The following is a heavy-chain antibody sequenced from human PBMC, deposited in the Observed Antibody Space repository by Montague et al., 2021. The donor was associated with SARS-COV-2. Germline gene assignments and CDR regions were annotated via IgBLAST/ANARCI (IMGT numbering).Heavy chain of an antibody. J-gene: IGHJ4*02. D-gene: IGHD4-23*01. CDR2: IYYSRST. CDR1: GGSISSSCYY. V-gene: IGHV4-39*01. CDR3: AERGGGHS. Sequence: SETLSLTCTVSGGSISSSCYYWGWIRQAPGQGLVWFGCIYYSRSTYYNPSLKSRVSISVDTSQIQFYLKLSTVTAADTAVYYCAERGGGHSRGQGTLVTVSS.